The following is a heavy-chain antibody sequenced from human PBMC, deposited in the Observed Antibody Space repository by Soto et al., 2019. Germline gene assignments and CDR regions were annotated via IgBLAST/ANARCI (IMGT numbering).Heavy chain of an antibody. CDR2: IDPSDSYT. V-gene: IGHV5-10-1*01. CDR1: GYSFTSYC. Sequence: LGESLKISCKGSGYSFTSYCISWVRQMPGKGLEWMGRIDPSDSYTYYSPSFQGYVTISADKSISTAYLQWSRLKASDTAMYYCARAAQYSSGWHDYWGQGTLVTVSS. CDR3: ARAAQYSSGWHDY. D-gene: IGHD6-19*01. J-gene: IGHJ4*02.